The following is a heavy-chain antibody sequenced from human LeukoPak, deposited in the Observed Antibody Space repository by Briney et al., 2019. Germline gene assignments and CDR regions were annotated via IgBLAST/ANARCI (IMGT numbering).Heavy chain of an antibody. CDR2: ISWNSGSI. D-gene: IGHD7-27*01. CDR3: AKDAHWGYFDY. Sequence: PGGSLRLSCAASGFTFDDYAMHWVRQAPGKGLEWVSGISWNSGSIGYADSVKGRFTISRDNAKNSLYLQMNSLRAEDTALYYCAKDAHWGYFDYWGQGTLVTVSS. V-gene: IGHV3-9*01. CDR1: GFTFDDYA. J-gene: IGHJ4*02.